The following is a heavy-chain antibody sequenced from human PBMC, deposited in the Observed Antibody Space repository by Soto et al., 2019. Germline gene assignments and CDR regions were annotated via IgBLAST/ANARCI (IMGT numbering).Heavy chain of an antibody. D-gene: IGHD4-17*01. J-gene: IGHJ5*02. Sequence: PSETLSLTCTVSGGSIGSYHWSWFRQPPGKGLEWIASVYYTGTTNYNPSLGSRVTISIDAPENQISLKLTSVTAADTAFYYCARDTVLTGMFDLWGQGTLLIVS. CDR2: VYYTGTT. CDR1: GGSIGSYH. CDR3: ARDTVLTGMFDL. V-gene: IGHV4-59*01.